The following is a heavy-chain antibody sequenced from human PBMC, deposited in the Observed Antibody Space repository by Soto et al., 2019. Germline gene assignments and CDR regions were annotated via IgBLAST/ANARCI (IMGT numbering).Heavy chain of an antibody. V-gene: IGHV3-48*01. Sequence: EVQLVESGGGLVQPGGSLRLSCAASGFTFSSYSMNWVRQAPGKGLEWVSYISSSSSTIYYADSVKGRFTISRDNAKNSLDLQMNSLRAEDTAVYYCARDPAAGYYYYYMDVWGKGTTVTVSS. CDR2: ISSSSSTI. CDR1: GFTFSSYS. D-gene: IGHD6-25*01. CDR3: ARDPAAGYYYYYMDV. J-gene: IGHJ6*03.